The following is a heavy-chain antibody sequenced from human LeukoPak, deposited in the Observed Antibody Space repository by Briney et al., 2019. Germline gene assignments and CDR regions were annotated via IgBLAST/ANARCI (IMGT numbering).Heavy chain of an antibody. CDR1: GYTFTSYD. CDR2: MNPNSGNT. Sequence: ASVKVSCKASGYTFTSYDINWVRQATGQGLEWMGWMNPNSGNTGYAQRFQGRVTMTRNTSISTAYMELSSLRSEDTAVYYCAKSGYHGSSGYNWGQGTLVTVSS. CDR3: AKSGYHGSSGYN. D-gene: IGHD3-22*01. V-gene: IGHV1-8*01. J-gene: IGHJ4*02.